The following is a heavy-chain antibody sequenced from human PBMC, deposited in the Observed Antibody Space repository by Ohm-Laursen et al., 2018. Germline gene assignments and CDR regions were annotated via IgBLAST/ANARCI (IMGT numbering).Heavy chain of an antibody. CDR2: INSRSSYL. D-gene: IGHD2-2*01. CDR3: ARGFDCSSTSCAGLDV. J-gene: IGHJ6*02. V-gene: IGHV3-21*04. CDR1: GFAFSSFA. Sequence: GSLRLSCTASGFAFSSFAMNWVRQAPGKGLEWVSSINSRSSYLYYADSVKGRFTISRDNAKNSLYLQMNSLRAEDTALYYCARGFDCSSTSCAGLDVWGQGTTVTVSS.